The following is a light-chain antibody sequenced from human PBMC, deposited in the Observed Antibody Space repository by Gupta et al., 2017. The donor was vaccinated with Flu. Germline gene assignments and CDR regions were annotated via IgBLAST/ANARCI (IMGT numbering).Light chain of an antibody. CDR2: QDN. Sequence: SYDLTQPPSVSVSPRQTASITCSGANLGDKYVCWYQQKPGQSPVLVIYQDNKRPAGIPVRFSASNSGNTATLTISATKAMEEADYYCQAGDSSTYYVFGTGTKVTVL. CDR3: QAGDSSTYYV. CDR1: NLGDKY. J-gene: IGLJ1*01. V-gene: IGLV3-1*01.